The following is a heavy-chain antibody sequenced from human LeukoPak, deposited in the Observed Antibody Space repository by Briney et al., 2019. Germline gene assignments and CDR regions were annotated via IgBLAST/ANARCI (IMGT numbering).Heavy chain of an antibody. CDR1: GGSISSGGYY. Sequence: TLSLTCTVSGGSISSGGYYWSWIRQPPGKGLEWIGYIYHSGSTYYNPSLKSRVTISVDRSKNQFSLKLSSVTAADTAVYYCARTYSNAFDPWGQGTLVTVSS. D-gene: IGHD2/OR15-2a*01. V-gene: IGHV4-30-2*01. J-gene: IGHJ5*02. CDR3: ARTYSNAFDP. CDR2: IYHSGST.